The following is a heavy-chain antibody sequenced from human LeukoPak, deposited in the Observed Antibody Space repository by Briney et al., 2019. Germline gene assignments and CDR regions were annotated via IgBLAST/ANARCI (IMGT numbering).Heavy chain of an antibody. Sequence: GGSLRLSCAASGFTFSSYGMHWVRQAPGKGLEWVAFIRYDGSNKYYADSVKGRFTISRDNSKNTLYLQMNSLRAEDTAVYYCAKDGLVPAAPGWSDPWGQGTLVTVSS. CDR3: AKDGLVPAAPGWSDP. CDR2: IRYDGSNK. J-gene: IGHJ5*02. CDR1: GFTFSSYG. D-gene: IGHD2-2*01. V-gene: IGHV3-30*02.